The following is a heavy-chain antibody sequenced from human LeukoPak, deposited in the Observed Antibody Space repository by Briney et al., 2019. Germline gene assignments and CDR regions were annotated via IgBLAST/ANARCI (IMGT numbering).Heavy chain of an antibody. Sequence: GRSLRLSCAASGFTFSSYAMHWVRQAPGKGLEWVAVISYDGSNKYYADSVKGRFTISRDNSENTLYLQMNSLRAEDTAVYYCARSDGQVDYWGQGTLVTVSS. CDR2: ISYDGSNK. CDR3: ARSDGQVDY. J-gene: IGHJ4*02. CDR1: GFTFSSYA. V-gene: IGHV3-30*04.